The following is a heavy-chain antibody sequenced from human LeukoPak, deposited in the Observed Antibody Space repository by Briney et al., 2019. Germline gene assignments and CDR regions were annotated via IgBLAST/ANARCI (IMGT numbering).Heavy chain of an antibody. CDR1: GFIFSSYA. CDR3: VKRAVSGAGTITQFYFDY. V-gene: IGHV3-64D*06. CDR2: MSSNGGST. Sequence: PGGSLRLSCSASGFIFSSYAMRWVRQAPGKGLEYVSGMSSNGGSTYYADSVKGRFTISRDTSKNTLYLQMSSLRTEDTAVYYCVKRAVSGAGTITQFYFDYWGQGTLVNVSS. D-gene: IGHD3-10*01. J-gene: IGHJ4*02.